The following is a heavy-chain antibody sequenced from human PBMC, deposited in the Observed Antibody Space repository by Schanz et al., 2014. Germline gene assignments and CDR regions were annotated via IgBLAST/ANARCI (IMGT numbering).Heavy chain of an antibody. CDR3: VRDILHRVYDSGSP. CDR2: IKQDESEK. D-gene: IGHD3-10*01. V-gene: IGHV3-7*04. Sequence: EVQLVESGGGLVQPGGSLRLSCVASGFTFSNYWMTWVRQAPGKGLEWVANIKQDESEKYYMDSVKGRFTISRDNAKNSLFLHMNSLRAEDTAVYYCVRDILHRVYDSGSPWGQGTLVTVSS. CDR1: GFTFSNYW. J-gene: IGHJ5*02.